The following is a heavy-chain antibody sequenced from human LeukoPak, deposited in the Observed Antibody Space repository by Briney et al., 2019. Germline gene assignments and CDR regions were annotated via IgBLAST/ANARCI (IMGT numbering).Heavy chain of an antibody. J-gene: IGHJ5*02. CDR1: GGSISSYY. Sequence: SETLSLTCTVSGGSISSYYWSWIRQPAGKGLEWIGRIYTSGSTNYNSSLKSRVTMSVDTSKNQFSLKLSSVTAADTAVYYCAGATVKILKPTNWFDPWGQGTLVTVSS. D-gene: IGHD4-11*01. CDR2: IYTSGST. CDR3: AGATVKILKPTNWFDP. V-gene: IGHV4-4*07.